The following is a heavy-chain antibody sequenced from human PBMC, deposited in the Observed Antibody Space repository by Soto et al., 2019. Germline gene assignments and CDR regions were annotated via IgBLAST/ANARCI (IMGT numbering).Heavy chain of an antibody. CDR1: GFTFSSYE. Sequence: EVQLVESGGGLVQPGGSLRLSCAASGFTFSSYEMNWVRQAPGKGLEWVSYISSSGSTIYYADSVKGRFTISRDNAKNSLYLQINSLRAEDTAVYYCARLDIVATTNCDYWGQGTLVTVSS. J-gene: IGHJ4*02. V-gene: IGHV3-48*03. D-gene: IGHD5-12*01. CDR3: ARLDIVATTNCDY. CDR2: ISSSGSTI.